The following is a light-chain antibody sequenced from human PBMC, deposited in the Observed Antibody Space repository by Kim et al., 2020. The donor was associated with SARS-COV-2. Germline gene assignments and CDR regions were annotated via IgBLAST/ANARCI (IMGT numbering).Light chain of an antibody. J-gene: IGLJ3*02. CDR1: SLRSYY. Sequence: ALGQTVRITCHGDSLRSYYASWYQQKPGQAPVLVIYGKNNRPSGIPDRFSGSSSGNTASLTITGAQAEDEADYYCNSRDSSGNSLVFGGGTKLTVL. CDR3: NSRDSSGNSLV. CDR2: GKN. V-gene: IGLV3-19*01.